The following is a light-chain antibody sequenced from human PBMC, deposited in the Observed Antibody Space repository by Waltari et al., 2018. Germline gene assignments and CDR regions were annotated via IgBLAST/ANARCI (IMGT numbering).Light chain of an antibody. V-gene: IGLV2-14*03. Sequence: QSAPSQPASVSGSPGQSITISCTGAISDIGIYEYVSWYQQHPGRVPRLIIFDVTKRPSGVSSRFSGSKSANTASLTISGLQAEDEADYYCGSYTAGSALYVLGTGT. CDR3: GSYTAGSALYV. CDR1: ISDIGIYEY. J-gene: IGLJ1*01. CDR2: DVT.